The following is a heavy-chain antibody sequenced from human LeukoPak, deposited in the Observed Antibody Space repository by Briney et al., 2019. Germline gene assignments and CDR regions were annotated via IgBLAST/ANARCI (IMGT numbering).Heavy chain of an antibody. CDR3: ARGRPHGNDY. CDR1: GFTFSTYW. CDR2: MNNDGSIR. D-gene: IGHD4-23*01. Sequence: GVLRLSCAASGFTFSTYWMHWVRQAPGKGLVWVSRMNNDGSIRDYADSVKGRFAISRDNAKNTLYLQMNSLRVEDTAVYYCARGRPHGNDYWGQGTLVTVSS. V-gene: IGHV3-74*01. J-gene: IGHJ4*02.